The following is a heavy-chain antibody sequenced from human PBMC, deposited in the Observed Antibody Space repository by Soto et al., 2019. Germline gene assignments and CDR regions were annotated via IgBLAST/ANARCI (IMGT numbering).Heavy chain of an antibody. CDR3: ARDGHSSSWYGY. J-gene: IGHJ4*02. CDR1: GYTFTSYA. D-gene: IGHD6-13*01. Sequence: GASVKVSCKASGYTFTSYAMHWVRQAPGQRLEWMGWISAYNGNTKYAQKFQGRVTMTRDTSTSTAYMALRSLRSDDTAVYYCARDGHSSSWYGYWGQGTLVTVSS. CDR2: ISAYNGNT. V-gene: IGHV1-3*01.